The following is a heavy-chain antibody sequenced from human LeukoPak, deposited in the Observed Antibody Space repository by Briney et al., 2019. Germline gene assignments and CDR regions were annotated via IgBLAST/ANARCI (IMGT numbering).Heavy chain of an antibody. D-gene: IGHD6-13*01. CDR1: GFTFSSYA. V-gene: IGHV3-30*04. Sequence: GGSLRLSCAASGFTFSSYAMHWVRQAPGKGLEWVAVISYDGSNKYYADSVKGRFTISRDNSKNTLYLQMNSLRAEDTAVYYCAREIGAAAGSPGTLWFDPWGQGTLVTVSS. J-gene: IGHJ5*02. CDR2: ISYDGSNK. CDR3: AREIGAAAGSPGTLWFDP.